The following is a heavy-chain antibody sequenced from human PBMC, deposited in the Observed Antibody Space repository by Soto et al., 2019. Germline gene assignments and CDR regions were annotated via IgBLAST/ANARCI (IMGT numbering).Heavy chain of an antibody. D-gene: IGHD2-21*02. J-gene: IGHJ4*02. CDR3: AKGEAYCGGDCYY. CDR2: ISGSGGST. Sequence: EVQLLESGGGLVQPGGSLRLSCAAPGFTFSSYAMSWVRQAPGKGLEWVSAISGSGGSTYYADSVKGRFTISRDNSKNTRYLQMNSLRAEDTAVYYCAKGEAYCGGDCYYWGQGTLVTVSS. V-gene: IGHV3-23*01. CDR1: GFTFSSYA.